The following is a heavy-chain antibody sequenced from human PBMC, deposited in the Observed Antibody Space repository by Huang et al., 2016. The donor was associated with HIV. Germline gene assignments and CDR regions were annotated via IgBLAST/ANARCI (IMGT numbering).Heavy chain of an antibody. CDR1: GGPFRSYS. Sequence: QVQLLQSGAEVKKPGSSVKVSCKASGGPFRSYSIAWVRQAPGQGLEWMASLMPVFDSPNYAQKLQGRVRVTADESTSTVDMELRDLRPDDTAVYFCARGSLEYSVSSSLDYWGQGTHVTVSS. V-gene: IGHV1-69*13. CDR2: LMPVFDSP. CDR3: ARGSLEYSVSSSLDY. D-gene: IGHD4-4*01. J-gene: IGHJ4*02.